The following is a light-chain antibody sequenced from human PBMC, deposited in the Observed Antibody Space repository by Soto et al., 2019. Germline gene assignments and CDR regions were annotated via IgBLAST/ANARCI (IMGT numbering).Light chain of an antibody. CDR1: QSVSRN. V-gene: IGKV3D-15*01. J-gene: IGKJ1*01. CDR3: QQYGSSAS. CDR2: DAS. Sequence: EIVMTQSPATLSVSPGERATLSCRASQSVSRNLAWYQQKPGQAPRLLIHDASTRATGIPDRFSGSRSGTDFTLTISRLDPEDFAVYYCQQYGSSASFGQGTKVDIK.